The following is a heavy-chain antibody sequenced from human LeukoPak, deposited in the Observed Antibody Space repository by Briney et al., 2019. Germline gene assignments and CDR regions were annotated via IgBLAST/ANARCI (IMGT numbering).Heavy chain of an antibody. CDR2: ISGYNGNT. CDR1: GYTFTSYD. D-gene: IGHD2-2*01. Sequence: ASVKVSCRASGYTFTSYDISWVRQAPGQGLEWMEYISGYNGNTIYAQKVQDRVTMTTDTSTSTAYMELRSLRSDDTAVYYCARWGGTYQTYFDYWGQGTLVTVSS. V-gene: IGHV1-18*01. CDR3: ARWGGTYQTYFDY. J-gene: IGHJ4*02.